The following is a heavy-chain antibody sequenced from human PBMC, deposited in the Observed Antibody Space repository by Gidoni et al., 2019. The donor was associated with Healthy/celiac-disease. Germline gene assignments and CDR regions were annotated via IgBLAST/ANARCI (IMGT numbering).Heavy chain of an antibody. CDR3: ARGGGIAAAGTNWFDP. CDR2: INHSGST. J-gene: IGHJ5*02. V-gene: IGHV4-34*01. Sequence: QVQLQQWGAGLLKPSETLSLTCAVYGGSFSGYYWSWIRQPPGQGLEWIGEINHSGSTNYNPSLKSRVTISVDTSKNQFSLKLSSVTAADTAVYYCARGGGIAAAGTNWFDPWGQGTLVTVSS. D-gene: IGHD6-13*01. CDR1: GGSFSGYY.